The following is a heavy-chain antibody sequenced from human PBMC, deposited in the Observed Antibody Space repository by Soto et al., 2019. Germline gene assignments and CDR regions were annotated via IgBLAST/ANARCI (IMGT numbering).Heavy chain of an antibody. CDR2: IWYDGSNK. Sequence: GGSLRLSCAASGFTFSSYGMHWVRQAPGEGLEWVAVIWYDGSNKYYADSVKGRFTISRDNSKNTLYLQMNSLRAEDTAVYYCARDGGLVGYGSSLDVWGQGTTVTVSS. CDR1: GFTFSSYG. CDR3: ARDGGLVGYGSSLDV. V-gene: IGHV3-33*01. D-gene: IGHD6-13*01. J-gene: IGHJ6*02.